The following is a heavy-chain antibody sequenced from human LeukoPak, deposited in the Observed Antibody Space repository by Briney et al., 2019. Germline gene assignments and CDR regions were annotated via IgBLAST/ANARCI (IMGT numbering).Heavy chain of an antibody. Sequence: GSLRLSCAASGFTFSSYEMNWVRQAPGKGLEWVSYISSSGSTKYYADSVKGRFTISRDSAKNSLYLQMNSLRAEDTAVYYCAKWDTYYDSSGYYFYWGQGTLVTVSS. J-gene: IGHJ4*02. CDR2: ISSSGSTK. CDR3: AKWDTYYDSSGYYFY. CDR1: GFTFSSYE. V-gene: IGHV3-48*03. D-gene: IGHD3-22*01.